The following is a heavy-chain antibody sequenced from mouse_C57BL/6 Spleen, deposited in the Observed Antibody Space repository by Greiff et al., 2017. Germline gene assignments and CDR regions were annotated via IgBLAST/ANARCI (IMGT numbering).Heavy chain of an antibody. D-gene: IGHD2-3*01. V-gene: IGHV5-17*01. J-gene: IGHJ3*01. CDR2: ISSGSSTI. CDR3: ARRWLLKAWFAY. Sequence: EVQVVESGGGLVKPGGSLTLSCAASGFTFSDYGMHWVRQAPERGLEWVAYISSGSSTIYYADTVKGRFTISSDNAKNTLFLHMTSLRSEDTAMYYCARRWLLKAWFAYWGEGTRVTVSA. CDR1: GFTFSDYG.